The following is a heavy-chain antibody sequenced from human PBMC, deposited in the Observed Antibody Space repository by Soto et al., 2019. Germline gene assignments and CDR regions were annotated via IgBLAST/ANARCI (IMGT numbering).Heavy chain of an antibody. J-gene: IGHJ3*02. V-gene: IGHV3-9*01. CDR2: ISWNSDNI. D-gene: IGHD4-4*01. CDR1: GFTFDDYA. CDR3: AKDLYSNYGDAFDI. Sequence: EVQLVESGGGLAQPGRSLRLSCAASGFTFDDYAMHWVRQAPGKGLEWVSGISWNSDNIVYVDSVKGRFTISRDNAKNSLYLQMNSLRAEDTALYYCAKDLYSNYGDAFDIWGQGTMVTVSS.